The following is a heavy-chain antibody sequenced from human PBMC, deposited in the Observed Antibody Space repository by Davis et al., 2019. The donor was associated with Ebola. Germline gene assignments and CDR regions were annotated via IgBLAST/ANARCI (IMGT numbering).Heavy chain of an antibody. J-gene: IGHJ6*03. V-gene: IGHV5-51*01. CDR3: ARRSEAVRGSGSYSHFFYHMDV. D-gene: IGHD3-10*01. CDR1: GSSFSDYW. Sequence: GESLKISCKGSGSSFSDYWIGWVRQMPGKGLEWIGIIYPGDSEIRYSPSFQGQVTISVDKSTSTAHLQWSSLKASDTAIYFCARRSEAVRGSGSYSHFFYHMDVWGSGTSVTVSS. CDR2: IYPGDSEI.